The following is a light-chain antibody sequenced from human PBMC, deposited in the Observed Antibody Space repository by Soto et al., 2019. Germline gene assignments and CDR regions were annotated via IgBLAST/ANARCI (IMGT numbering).Light chain of an antibody. CDR2: DVT. CDR1: SSDVGGYNY. J-gene: IGLJ2*01. CDR3: CSYACSYTHVV. Sequence: QSALTQPRSVSGSPGQSVTISCTGTSSDVGGYNYVSWYQQHPGKAPKFMIYDVTKRPSGVPDRFSGSKSGNTASLTISGLQSEDEADYYCCSYACSYTHVVFGGGTKLTVL. V-gene: IGLV2-11*01.